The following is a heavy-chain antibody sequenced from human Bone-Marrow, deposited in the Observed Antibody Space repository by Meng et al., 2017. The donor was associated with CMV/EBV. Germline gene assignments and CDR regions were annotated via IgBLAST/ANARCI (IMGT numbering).Heavy chain of an antibody. CDR3: ARVHRKTNAFDI. CDR1: GYTFTSYD. V-gene: IGHV1-8*01. CDR2: MNPNSGNT. D-gene: IGHD2-21*01. J-gene: IGHJ3*02. Sequence: ASVKVSCKASGYTFTSYDIHWVRQATGQGLEWMGWMNPNSGNTGYAQKFQGRVTMTRNTSISTAYMELSSLRSEDTAVYYCARVHRKTNAFDIWGQGTMVTVSS.